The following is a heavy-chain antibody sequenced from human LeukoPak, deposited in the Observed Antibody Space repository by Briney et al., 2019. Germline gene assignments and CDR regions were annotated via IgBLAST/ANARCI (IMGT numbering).Heavy chain of an antibody. D-gene: IGHD3-22*01. CDR2: MYYSGSA. J-gene: IGHJ6*03. V-gene: IGHV4-39*01. CDR3: GGYYYYYYYIDV. CDR1: GGSISSYY. Sequence: SETLSLTCTVSGGSISSYYWGWIRQPPGKGLEWIGAMYYSGSAYYNPSLKSRVTISVDTSKNEFSLKLTSVTAADTAVYYCGGYYYYYYYIDVWGKGTTVTVSS.